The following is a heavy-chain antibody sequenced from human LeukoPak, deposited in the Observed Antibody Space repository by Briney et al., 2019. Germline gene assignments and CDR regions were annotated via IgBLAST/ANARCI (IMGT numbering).Heavy chain of an antibody. D-gene: IGHD4-17*01. J-gene: IGHJ6*03. V-gene: IGHV3-21*01. Sequence: GGSLRLSCAASGFTFSSYSMNWVRQAPGKGLEWVSSISSSSSYIYYADSVKGRFTISRDNAKNSVYLQMNSLRAEDTAVYYCARSGDYLGDYYDYYYMDVWGKGTTVTVSS. CDR2: ISSSSSYI. CDR1: GFTFSSYS. CDR3: ARSGDYLGDYYDYYYMDV.